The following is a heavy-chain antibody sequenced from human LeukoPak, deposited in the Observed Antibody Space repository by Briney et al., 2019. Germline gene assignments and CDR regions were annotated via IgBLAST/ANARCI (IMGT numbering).Heavy chain of an antibody. CDR2: IYYSGST. CDR1: GGSIRSSGYY. V-gene: IGHV4-39*07. D-gene: IGHD4-23*01. J-gene: IGHJ4*02. CDR3: ARDARVGTRYFDY. Sequence: SETLSLTCSVSGGSIRSSGYYWGWIRQPPGKGLEWIGTIYYSGSTYYNPSLKSRVTISVDTSKNQFSLKLSSVTAADTAVYHCARDARVGTRYFDYWGQGTLVTVSS.